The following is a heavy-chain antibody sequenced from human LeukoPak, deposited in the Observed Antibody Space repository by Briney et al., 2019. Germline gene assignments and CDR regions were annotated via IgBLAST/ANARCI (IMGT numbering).Heavy chain of an antibody. D-gene: IGHD2-15*01. CDR3: ARAGHPYCSGGSCTDNWFDP. CDR2: INPNSGGT. J-gene: IGHJ5*02. Sequence: ASVKVSCKASGYTFTGYYMHWVRQAPGQGLEWMGWINPNSGGTNYAQKFQGRVTITRNTSISTAYMELSSLRSEDTAVYYCARAGHPYCSGGSCTDNWFDPWGQGTLVTVSS. V-gene: IGHV1-2*02. CDR1: GYTFTGYY.